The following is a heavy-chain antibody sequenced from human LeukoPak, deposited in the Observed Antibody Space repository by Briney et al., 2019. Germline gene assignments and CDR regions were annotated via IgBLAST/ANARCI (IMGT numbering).Heavy chain of an antibody. D-gene: IGHD1-26*01. CDR3: TRPGIVGATVDY. Sequence: PGGSLRLSCAASGFTFSGSAMHWVRQASGKGLEWVGRIRSKANSYATAYAASVKGWFTISRDDSKNTAYLQMNSLKTEDTAVYYCTRPGIVGATVDYWGQGTLVTVSS. CDR1: GFTFSGSA. V-gene: IGHV3-73*01. J-gene: IGHJ4*02. CDR2: IRSKANSYAT.